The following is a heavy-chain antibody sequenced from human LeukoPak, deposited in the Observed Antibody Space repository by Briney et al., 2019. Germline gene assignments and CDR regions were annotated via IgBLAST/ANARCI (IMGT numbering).Heavy chain of an antibody. V-gene: IGHV3-30*04. CDR3: AREDIVVVPAAMTHGVYMDV. CDR1: GFTFSSYA. D-gene: IGHD2-2*01. J-gene: IGHJ6*03. Sequence: PGRSLRLSCAASGFTFSSYAMHWVRQAPGKGLEWVAVISYDGSNKYYADSVKGRFTISRDNSKNSLYLQMNSLRAEDTALYYCAREDIVVVPAAMTHGVYMDVWGKGTTVTVSS. CDR2: ISYDGSNK.